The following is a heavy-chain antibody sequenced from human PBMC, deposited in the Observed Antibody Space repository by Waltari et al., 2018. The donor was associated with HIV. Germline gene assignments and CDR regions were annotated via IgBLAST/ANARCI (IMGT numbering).Heavy chain of an antibody. Sequence: QVQLQQWGTGLLKPSETLSLTCAVQGGSSSNSYWSWIRQPPGKGLEWIAEINHSGRTNYNPSLKSRLTTSVDTSKTQFSVKLTSVTAADTAVYFCARGQYGPGSREDYCGQGTLVTVAS. D-gene: IGHD3-10*01. CDR1: GGSSSNSY. CDR2: INHSGRT. V-gene: IGHV4-34*02. CDR3: ARGQYGPGSREDY. J-gene: IGHJ4*02.